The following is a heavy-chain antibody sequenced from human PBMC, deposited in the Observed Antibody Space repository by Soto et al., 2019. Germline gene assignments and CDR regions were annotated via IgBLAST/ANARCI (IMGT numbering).Heavy chain of an antibody. CDR1: GFSFSDHY. CDR2: TRHKGENYNT. Sequence: EVQLVESGGDLVQPGGSLTLSCAASGFSFSDHYMEWVRQAPGKGLEWVGRTRHKGENYNTEYAASVKGRFTISRDASKNSLYLQMNSLKTEDTAVYFCVNYIAGTPNWGQGTLVTVSS. CDR3: VNYIAGTPN. J-gene: IGHJ4*02. D-gene: IGHD2-15*01. V-gene: IGHV3-72*01.